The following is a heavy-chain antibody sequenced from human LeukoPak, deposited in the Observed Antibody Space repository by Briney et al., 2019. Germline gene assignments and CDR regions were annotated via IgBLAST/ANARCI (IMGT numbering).Heavy chain of an antibody. CDR2: IYPGDSDT. D-gene: IGHD3-10*01. CDR3: ARHRGWFGELLD. J-gene: IGHJ4*02. V-gene: IGHV5-51*01. CDR1: GYSFIRYW. Sequence: GESLKISCKDSGYSFIRYWIGWVRQVPGKGLEWMWIIYPGDSDTRYSPSIQGQVTISADKSISTAYLQWSSLKASDTAMYYCARHRGWFGELLDWGQGTLVTVSS.